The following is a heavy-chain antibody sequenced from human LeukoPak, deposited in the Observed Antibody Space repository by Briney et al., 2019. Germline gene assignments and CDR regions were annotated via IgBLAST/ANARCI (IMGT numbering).Heavy chain of an antibody. D-gene: IGHD3-22*01. CDR3: ARAGYYDSSGPHDY. CDR1: GGTFSSYA. V-gene: IGHV1-69*06. J-gene: IGHJ4*02. Sequence: ASVKVSCKASGGTFSSYAISWVRQAPGQGLEWMGGIIPIFGTANYAQKFQGRVTITADKSTSTAYMELSSLRSEDTAVYYCARAGYYDSSGPHDYWGQGTLVTVSS. CDR2: IIPIFGTA.